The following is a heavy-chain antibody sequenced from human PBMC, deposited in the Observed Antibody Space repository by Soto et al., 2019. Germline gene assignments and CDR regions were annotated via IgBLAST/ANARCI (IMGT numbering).Heavy chain of an antibody. J-gene: IGHJ6*02. Sequence: ASVKVSCKASGYTFTSYGISWVRQAPGQGLEWMGWISAYNGNTNYAQKLQGRVTMTTDTSTCTAYMELRSLRSDDTAVYYCARGLRFLEWPRDNYYYGMDVWGQGTTVTVSS. CDR1: GYTFTSYG. CDR2: ISAYNGNT. V-gene: IGHV1-18*04. D-gene: IGHD3-3*01. CDR3: ARGLRFLEWPRDNYYYGMDV.